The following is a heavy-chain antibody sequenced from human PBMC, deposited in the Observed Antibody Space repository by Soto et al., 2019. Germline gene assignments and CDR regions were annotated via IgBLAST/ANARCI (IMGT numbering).Heavy chain of an antibody. CDR2: INHSGST. CDR3: ARGLVILRD. CDR1: GGSFSGYY. D-gene: IGHD3-22*01. V-gene: IGHV4-34*01. J-gene: IGHJ4*02. Sequence: QVQLQQWGAGLLKSSETLSLTCAVYGGSFSGYYWSWIRQPPGKGLEWIGEINHSGSTNYNPSLKSRVTISVDTSKNQFSLKLSSVTSADTAVYYCARGLVILRDWGQGTLVTVSS.